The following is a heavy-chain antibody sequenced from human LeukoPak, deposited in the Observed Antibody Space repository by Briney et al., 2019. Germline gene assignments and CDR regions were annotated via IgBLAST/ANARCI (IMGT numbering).Heavy chain of an antibody. V-gene: IGHV3-23*01. J-gene: IGHJ3*02. CDR1: GFTFSNYA. Sequence: GGSLRLSCAASGFTFSNYAMSWVRQAPGKVLEWVSTISGGGNTFYADSVKGRFTISRDNSKNTAYLQMNSLRAEDTALYYCAKDGQLGSSDAFDIWGRGTMVTVSS. CDR3: AKDGQLGSSDAFDI. D-gene: IGHD1-1*01. CDR2: ISGGGNT.